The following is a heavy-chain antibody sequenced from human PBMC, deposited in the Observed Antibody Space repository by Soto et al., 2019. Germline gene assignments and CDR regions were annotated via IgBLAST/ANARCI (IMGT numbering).Heavy chain of an antibody. CDR2: IYYSGST. V-gene: IGHV4-59*12. CDR1: GGSSSSYH. J-gene: IGHJ6*02. D-gene: IGHD2-21*02. Sequence: KPSETLSLTCTVSGGSSSSYHWSWIRQPPGKGLEWIGYIYYSGSTNYNPSLKSRVTISVDTSKNQFSLKLSSVTAADTAVYYCARVCGGDCHYGMDVWGQGTTVTVSS. CDR3: ARVCGGDCHYGMDV.